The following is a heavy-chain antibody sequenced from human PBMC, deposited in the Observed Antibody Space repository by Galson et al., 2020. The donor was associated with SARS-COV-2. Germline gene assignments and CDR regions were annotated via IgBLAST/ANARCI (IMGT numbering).Heavy chain of an antibody. CDR2: IDSGGGGT. CDR1: GFSFSNYA. CDR3: VKRSFRGPSNAFNI. D-gene: IGHD3-3*02. Sequence: GGSLRLSCAASGFSFSNYAMHWVRQAPGKGLERVSGIDSGGGGTYYADSVRGRFTVSRDNSRHTLSLQMTSLRPEDTAVYYCVKRSFRGPSNAFNIWGQGTMVTVSS. V-gene: IGHV3-64D*06. J-gene: IGHJ3*02.